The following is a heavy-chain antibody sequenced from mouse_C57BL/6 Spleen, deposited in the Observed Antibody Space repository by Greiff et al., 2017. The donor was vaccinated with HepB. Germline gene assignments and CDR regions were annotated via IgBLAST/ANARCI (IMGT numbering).Heavy chain of an antibody. CDR1: GYTFTDYY. D-gene: IGHD1-1*01. Sequence: VQLQQSGAELVRPGASVKLSCKASGYTFTDYYINWVKQRPGQGLEWIARIYPGSGNTYYNEKFKGKATLTAEKSSSTAYMQISSLTSEDSAVFFCAIDYYGFAYWGQGTLVTVSA. CDR2: IYPGSGNT. CDR3: AIDYYGFAY. J-gene: IGHJ3*01. V-gene: IGHV1-76*01.